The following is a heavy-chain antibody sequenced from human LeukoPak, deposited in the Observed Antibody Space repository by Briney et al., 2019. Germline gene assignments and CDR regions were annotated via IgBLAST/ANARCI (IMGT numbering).Heavy chain of an antibody. J-gene: IGHJ5*02. V-gene: IGHV4-59*08. D-gene: IGHD2-15*01. Sequence: SETLSLTCSVSVDSINRYFWSWIRQPPWKGVEWIGYIYHSGTSSYNPSLSSRVTISVDTSKNEVSLKLSSVSAADTAVYFCARRMSTSGGSWFDPWGQGILVSVAS. CDR3: ARRMSTSGGSWFDP. CDR1: VDSINRYF. CDR2: IYHSGTS.